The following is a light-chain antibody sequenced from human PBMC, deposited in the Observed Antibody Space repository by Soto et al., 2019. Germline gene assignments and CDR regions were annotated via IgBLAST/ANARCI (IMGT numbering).Light chain of an antibody. Sequence: IQMTQSPSTLSASVGDRVTITCRASQSISIWLAWYQQKPEKAPKLLIYKASSLESEVPSRFSGSGSGTEFTLTINSLQPDDSATYYCQQYNSDSTFGQGTKVEIK. J-gene: IGKJ1*01. V-gene: IGKV1-5*03. CDR2: KAS. CDR1: QSISIW. CDR3: QQYNSDST.